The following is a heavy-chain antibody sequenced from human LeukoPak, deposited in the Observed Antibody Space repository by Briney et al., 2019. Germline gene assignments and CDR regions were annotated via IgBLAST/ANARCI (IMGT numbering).Heavy chain of an antibody. J-gene: IGHJ6*03. Sequence: GGSLRLSCAASGFTFDCCGMHLVRQAPRKGREGAAFIRNVGNDKYYADSVRGGFFISKDNSKNTLSLRMNRRRAETTAVYYCAREGYSSSRYYYYYMDVWGKGTTVTVSS. CDR2: IRNVGNDK. CDR3: AREGYSSSRYYYYYMDV. D-gene: IGHD6-13*01. V-gene: IGHV3-30*02. CDR1: GFTFDCCG.